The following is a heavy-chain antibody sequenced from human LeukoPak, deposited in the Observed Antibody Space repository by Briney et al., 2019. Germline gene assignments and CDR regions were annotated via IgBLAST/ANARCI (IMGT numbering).Heavy chain of an antibody. Sequence: ASVKVSCESSGSSFTGYNMHWVRLAPGQGLEWMGWINPNSGGTNYAQKFQGRVTMTRDTSISTAYMELSRLRSDDTAVYYCARGSDYYDSSGYLRDYWGQGTLVTVSS. J-gene: IGHJ4*02. CDR3: ARGSDYYDSSGYLRDY. D-gene: IGHD3-22*01. V-gene: IGHV1-2*02. CDR1: GSSFTGYN. CDR2: INPNSGGT.